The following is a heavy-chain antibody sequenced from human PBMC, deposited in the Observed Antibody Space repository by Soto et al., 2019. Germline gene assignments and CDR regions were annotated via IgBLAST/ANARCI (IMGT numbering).Heavy chain of an antibody. V-gene: IGHV4-30-4*01. D-gene: IGHD3-22*01. CDR2: IYYSGST. Sequence: PSETLSLTCTVSGGSISSGDYYWSWIRQPPGKGLEWIGYIYYSGSTYYNPSLKSRVTISVDTSKNQFSLKLSSVTAADTAVYYCTRGGSGNYFGAFDIWGQGTKVTVSS. CDR1: GGSISSGDYY. CDR3: TRGGSGNYFGAFDI. J-gene: IGHJ3*02.